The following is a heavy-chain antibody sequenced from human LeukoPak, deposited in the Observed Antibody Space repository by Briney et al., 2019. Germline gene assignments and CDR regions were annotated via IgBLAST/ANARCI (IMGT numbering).Heavy chain of an antibody. V-gene: IGHV1-46*01. J-gene: IGHJ4*02. CDR2: INPSGGST. D-gene: IGHD1-1*01. CDR1: GYTFTSYY. Sequence: ASVKVSCKASGYTFTSYYMHWVRQAPGQGLEWMGIINPSGGSTSYAQKFQGRVTMTTDTSTSTAYMELRSLRSDDTAVYYCARGGRQLEPYNYWGQGTLVTVSS. CDR3: ARGGRQLEPYNY.